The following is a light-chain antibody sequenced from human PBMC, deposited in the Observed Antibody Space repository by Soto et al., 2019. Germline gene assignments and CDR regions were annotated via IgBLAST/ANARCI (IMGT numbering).Light chain of an antibody. CDR1: SSDIGGHNY. Sequence: QSALTQPRSVSGSTGQSVTISCTGTSSDIGGHNYVSWYQHHPGKAPRLMIYDVNKRPSGVPNRFSGSKSGITASMTISGLQDEDESAYYSSSYGGRDTLYVFGTGTKLTVL. V-gene: IGLV2-11*01. CDR2: DVN. J-gene: IGLJ1*01. CDR3: SSYGGRDTLYV.